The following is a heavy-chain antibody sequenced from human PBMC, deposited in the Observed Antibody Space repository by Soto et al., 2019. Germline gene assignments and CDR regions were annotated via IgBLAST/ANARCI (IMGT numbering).Heavy chain of an antibody. CDR3: ARDLGSSWYYSYGMDV. D-gene: IGHD6-13*01. Sequence: PSQTLSLTCAISGDSVSSNSAAWNWIRQSPSRGLEWLGRTYYRSKWYNDYAVSVKSRITINPDTSKNQFSLQLNSVTPEDTAVYYGARDLGSSWYYSYGMDVWGQWPTVTVS. J-gene: IGHJ6*02. CDR1: GDSVSSNSAA. CDR2: TYYRSKWYN. V-gene: IGHV6-1*01.